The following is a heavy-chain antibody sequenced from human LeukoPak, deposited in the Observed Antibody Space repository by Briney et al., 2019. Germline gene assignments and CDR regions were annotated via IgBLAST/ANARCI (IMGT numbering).Heavy chain of an antibody. V-gene: IGHV1-8*01. J-gene: IGHJ4*02. CDR2: MSPKSGNT. CDR3: TREKDCADGICYED. CDR1: GHTFTSHD. Sequence: ASVKVSCRASGHTFTSHDINWVRQATGLGLEWLGWMSPKSGNTGYAQKFQGRVTMTRDTSISTAYMELSSLRFDDTAVYFCTREKDCADGICYEDWGQGTLVTVSS. D-gene: IGHD2-8*01.